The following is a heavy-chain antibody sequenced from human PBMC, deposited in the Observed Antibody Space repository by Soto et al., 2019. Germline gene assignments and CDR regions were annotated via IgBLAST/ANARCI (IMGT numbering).Heavy chain of an antibody. CDR2: ISGSGGST. CDR3: AKDRGKYLQQLVRNWFDP. J-gene: IGHJ5*02. Sequence: LRLSCAASGFTFSSYAMSWVRQAPGKGLEWVSAISGSGGSTYYADSVKGRFTISRDNSKNTLYLQMNSLRAEDTAVYYCAKDRGKYLQQLVRNWFDPWGQGTLVTVSS. D-gene: IGHD6-13*01. CDR1: GFTFSSYA. V-gene: IGHV3-23*01.